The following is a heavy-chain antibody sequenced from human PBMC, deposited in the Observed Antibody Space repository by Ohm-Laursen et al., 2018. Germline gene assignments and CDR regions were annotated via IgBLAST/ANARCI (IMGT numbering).Heavy chain of an antibody. CDR1: GYTFTGYY. CDR2: INPNSGGT. V-gene: IGHV1-2*02. Sequence: EASVKVSCKASGYTFTGYYMHWVRQAPGQGLEWMGWINPNSGGTNYAQKFQGRVTMTRDTSISTAYMELSRLRSDDTAVYYCARDDRYYYGSGDYWGQGTLVTVSS. CDR3: ARDDRYYYGSGDY. J-gene: IGHJ4*02. D-gene: IGHD3-10*01.